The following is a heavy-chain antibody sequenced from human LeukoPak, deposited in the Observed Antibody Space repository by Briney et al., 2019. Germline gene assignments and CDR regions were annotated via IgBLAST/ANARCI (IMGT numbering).Heavy chain of an antibody. CDR2: IHYSGST. D-gene: IGHD1-1*01. V-gene: IGHV4-39*07. CDR1: GGSVSSRNFY. Sequence: SETLSLTCTVSGGSVSSRNFYWGWICQPPGKGLEWIGSIHYSGSTYYYPSLKSRVTISVDTSKKQFSLKLSSVTAADTAVYYCARRTKLERRGDALDIWGQATMVTVSS. CDR3: ARRTKLERRGDALDI. J-gene: IGHJ3*02.